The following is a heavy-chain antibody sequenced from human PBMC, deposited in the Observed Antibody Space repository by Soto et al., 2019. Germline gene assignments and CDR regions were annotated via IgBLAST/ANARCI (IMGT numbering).Heavy chain of an antibody. D-gene: IGHD1-1*01. V-gene: IGHV3-53*01. CDR2: LYSTYGT. Sequence: DVQLVESGGGLIQPGGSLRLSCAVSGLTVSDRKYITWVRQAPGKGLEWVSALYSTYGTYYADLERGRFTVSRDHLNNTVYLHMNDLRPDDTALYFCASWLQREHAYDIWGLGTMVTVSS. CDR3: ASWLQREHAYDI. CDR1: GLTVSDRKY. J-gene: IGHJ3*02.